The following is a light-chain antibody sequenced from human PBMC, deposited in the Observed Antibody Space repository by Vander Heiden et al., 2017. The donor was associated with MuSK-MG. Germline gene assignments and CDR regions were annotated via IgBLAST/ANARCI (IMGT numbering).Light chain of an antibody. CDR3: QQIDSTPGYI. CDR1: ESIHIF. V-gene: IGKV1-39*01. Sequence: DIQMTQSPSSLSASVGDRVTITCRASESIHIFLNWYQQKPGKAPKLLIYGATSLQSGVPSRFSGSGYGTHFTLTISSRQREDFATYYCQQIDSTPGYIFGQGTKVEIK. CDR2: GAT. J-gene: IGKJ2*01.